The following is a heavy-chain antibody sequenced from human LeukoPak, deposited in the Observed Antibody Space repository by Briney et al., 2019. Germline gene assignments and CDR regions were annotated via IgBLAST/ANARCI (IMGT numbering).Heavy chain of an antibody. CDR2: ISESDGST. CDR1: GFTFTTSV. CDR3: AKRSPAYYFDY. J-gene: IGHJ4*02. Sequence: GASLRLSCAAFGFTFTTSVMTWVRQAPGKGLEWVSAISESDGSTFYADSVKGRFTVSRDNSQNTLYLEMNSLTAEDTAVYFCAKRSPAYYFDYWGQGILVTVSS. V-gene: IGHV3-23*01. D-gene: IGHD1-26*01.